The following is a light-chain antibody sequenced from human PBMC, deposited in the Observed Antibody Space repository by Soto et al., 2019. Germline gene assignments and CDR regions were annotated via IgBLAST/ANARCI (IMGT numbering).Light chain of an antibody. Sequence: QSVLTQPASVSGSPGQSITISCTGTSSDVGGYEYVSWYQQHPGKAPKLMIYAVSNRPSGVSTRFSGSKSGNTASLTISGLQADGEADYYCSCFTSSSTLPYVFGTGTKVTVL. J-gene: IGLJ1*01. V-gene: IGLV2-14*01. CDR3: SCFTSSSTLPYV. CDR2: AVS. CDR1: SSDVGGYEY.